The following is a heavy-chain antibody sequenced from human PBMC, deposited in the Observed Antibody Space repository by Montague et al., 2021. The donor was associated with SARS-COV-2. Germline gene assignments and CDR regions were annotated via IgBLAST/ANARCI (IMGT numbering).Heavy chain of an antibody. V-gene: IGHV4-4*02. D-gene: IGHD1-26*01. J-gene: IGHJ5*02. Sequence: SETLSLTCAVSGGSISSGTWWTWVRQPPGKGLEWIGEISHSGGTNYNPSLKSRATISVDKSKNQFSLNLNSVTAADTAVYYCARLSSDIGGYFWFDPWGQGTLVSASS. CDR2: ISHSGGT. CDR3: ARLSSDIGGYFWFDP. CDR1: GGSISSGTW.